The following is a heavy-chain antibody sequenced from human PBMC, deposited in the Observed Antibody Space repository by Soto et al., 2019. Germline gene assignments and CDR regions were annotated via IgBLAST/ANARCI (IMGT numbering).Heavy chain of an antibody. D-gene: IGHD3-22*01. V-gene: IGHV4-39*01. J-gene: IGHJ3*02. CDR2: IYYSGST. Sequence: SEALSLTCTVSGGSISRSSYYWGWIRQPPGKGLEWIGSIYYSGSTYYNPSLKSRVTISVDTSKNQFSLKLSSVTAADTAVYYCARLVTMIVVVINAFDIWGQGTMVT. CDR1: GGSISRSSYY. CDR3: ARLVTMIVVVINAFDI.